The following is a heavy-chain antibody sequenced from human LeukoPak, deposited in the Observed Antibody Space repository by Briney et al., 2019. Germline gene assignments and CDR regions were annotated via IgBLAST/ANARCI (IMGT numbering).Heavy chain of an antibody. CDR1: GFTFSTYG. CDR2: IWNDGSNK. Sequence: GGSLRLSCAASGFTFSTYGMHWVRQAPGKGLEWVAFIWNDGSNKYYVESVKGRFIISRDNSKNTLYLQMNSLRAEDTAVYYCARDLMYSNTWRFDPWGQGTLVTVSS. J-gene: IGHJ5*02. CDR3: ARDLMYSNTWRFDP. V-gene: IGHV3-33*01. D-gene: IGHD6-13*01.